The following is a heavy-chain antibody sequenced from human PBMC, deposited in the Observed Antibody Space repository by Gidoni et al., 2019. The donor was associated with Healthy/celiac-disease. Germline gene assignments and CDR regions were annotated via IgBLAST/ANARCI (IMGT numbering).Heavy chain of an antibody. Sequence: QVQLVESGGGVVQPGRSLRLSCAASGFTFSSYALHWVRQAPGKGLEWVAVISYDGSNKYYADSVKGRFTISRDNSKNTLYLQMNSLRAEDTAVYYCARCPLVVPAAALLLFDYYYYGMDVWGQGTTVTVSS. J-gene: IGHJ6*02. CDR1: GFTFSSYA. D-gene: IGHD2-2*01. V-gene: IGHV3-30-3*01. CDR3: ARCPLVVPAAALLLFDYYYYGMDV. CDR2: ISYDGSNK.